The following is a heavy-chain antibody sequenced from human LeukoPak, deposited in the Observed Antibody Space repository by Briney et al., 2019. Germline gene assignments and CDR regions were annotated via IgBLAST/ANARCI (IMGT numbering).Heavy chain of an antibody. CDR3: TRAIRHQLLSDY. CDR1: GYTFSNYD. D-gene: IGHD2-2*01. Sequence: ASVKVSCKASGYTFSNYDITWVRQATGQGPEWIGWMNPESGSTGYAQKFQGRVTMTRDSSITTAYMELSSLRFEHTAVYYCTRAIRHQLLSDYWGQGTLVAVSS. V-gene: IGHV1-8*01. J-gene: IGHJ4*02. CDR2: MNPESGST.